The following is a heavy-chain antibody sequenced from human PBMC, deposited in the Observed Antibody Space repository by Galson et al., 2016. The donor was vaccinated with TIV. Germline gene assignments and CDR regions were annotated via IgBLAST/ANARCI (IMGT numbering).Heavy chain of an antibody. Sequence: SLRLSCAASGFVFRDWSMNWVHQAPGKGLEWVSAISGGGDYTHYADSVKGRFTISRDNSKNTLYLQMNSLRPDETAIYFCGHNWNYFYWGQGSLVTVSS. J-gene: IGHJ4*02. V-gene: IGHV3-23*01. CDR1: GFVFRDWS. CDR3: GHNWNYFY. CDR2: ISGGGDYT. D-gene: IGHD1-7*01.